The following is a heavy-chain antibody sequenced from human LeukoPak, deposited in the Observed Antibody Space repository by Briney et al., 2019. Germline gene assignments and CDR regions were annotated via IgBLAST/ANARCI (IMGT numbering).Heavy chain of an antibody. Sequence: SETLSLTCTVSGGSISSYYWSWIRQPPGKGLEWIGYIYYSGSTNYNPSLKSRVTISVDTSKNQFSLKLSSVTPADTAVYYCARAVAVAGTIYYFDYWGQGTLVTVSS. CDR1: GGSISSYY. CDR3: ARAVAVAGTIYYFDY. D-gene: IGHD6-19*01. V-gene: IGHV4-59*01. J-gene: IGHJ4*02. CDR2: IYYSGST.